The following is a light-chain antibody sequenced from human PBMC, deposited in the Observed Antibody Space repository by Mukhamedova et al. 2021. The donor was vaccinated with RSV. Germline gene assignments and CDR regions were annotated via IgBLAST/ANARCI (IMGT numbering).Light chain of an antibody. V-gene: IGLV6-57*02. CDR1: IASNY. CDR2: EDN. CDR3: QSYDTSTVV. Sequence: IASNYVQWSQQRPGSAPTTVIYEDNQRPSGVPDRFSASIDSSSNSASLTISGLKTEDEADYYCQSYDTSTVVFGGGTKLTVL. J-gene: IGLJ2*01.